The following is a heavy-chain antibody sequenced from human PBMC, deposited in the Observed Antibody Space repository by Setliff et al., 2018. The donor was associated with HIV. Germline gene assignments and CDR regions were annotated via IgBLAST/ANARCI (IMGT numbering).Heavy chain of an antibody. CDR2: TFDNGNT. Sequence: SETLXXTCSISGGSISFYXXXWLRQTPGKGLEWIAYTFDNGNTHYSPSLESRVTLSLATSRTPFSLRLASVTAPDTAVYYCARDPGDYDRKFDHWGQGALVTVSS. V-gene: IGHV4-59*01. CDR3: ARDPGDYDRKFDH. J-gene: IGHJ4*02. CDR1: GGSISFYX. D-gene: IGHD3-22*01.